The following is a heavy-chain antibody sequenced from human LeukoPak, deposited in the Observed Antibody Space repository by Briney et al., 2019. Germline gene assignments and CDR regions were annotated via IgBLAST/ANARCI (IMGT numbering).Heavy chain of an antibody. CDR1: GYTFTGYY. CDR3: ARGSNTWIQLCLNY. CDR2: INPNSGVT. V-gene: IGHV1-2*02. D-gene: IGHD5-18*01. J-gene: IGHJ4*02. Sequence: ASVTVSCKASGYTFTGYYMHWVRQAPGQGLEWMGWINPNSGVTNYAQKFQGRVTMTRDTSISTAYMELSRLRSDDTAVYYCARGSNTWIQLCLNYWGQGTLVTVSS.